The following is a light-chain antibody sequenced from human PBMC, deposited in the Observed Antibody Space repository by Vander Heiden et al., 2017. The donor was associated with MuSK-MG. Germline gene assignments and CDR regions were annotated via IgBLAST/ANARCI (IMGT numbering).Light chain of an antibody. CDR3: QQSYNCPRT. J-gene: IGKJ4*02. CDR1: QYISNY. CDR2: AAS. Sequence: DIQMTQSPSSLSASVGDRVTITCRASQYISNYLTWYHQKPGKAPKLLIYAASSLPSGIPARFSGSGSGTDFTLTISSLQPEDSATYYCQQSYNCPRTFGGGTKVQIK. V-gene: IGKV1-39*01.